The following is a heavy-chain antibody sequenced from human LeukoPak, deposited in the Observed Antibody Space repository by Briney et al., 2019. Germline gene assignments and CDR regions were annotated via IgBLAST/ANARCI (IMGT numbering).Heavy chain of an antibody. CDR2: ISSSSSYI. J-gene: IGHJ4*02. CDR1: GFTFSSYS. D-gene: IGHD5-12*01. V-gene: IGHV3-21*01. CDR3: ARDIMNGGYSGYEDGFDY. Sequence: GGSLRLSCAASGFTFSSYSMNWVRQAPGKGLEWVSSISSSSSYIYYADSVKGLFTISRDNAKNSLYLQMNSLRAEDTAVYYCARDIMNGGYSGYEDGFDYWGQGTLVTVSS.